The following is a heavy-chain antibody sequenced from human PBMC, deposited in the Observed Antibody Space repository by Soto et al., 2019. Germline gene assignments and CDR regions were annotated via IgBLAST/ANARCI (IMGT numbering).Heavy chain of an antibody. J-gene: IGHJ4*02. D-gene: IGHD2-15*01. CDR3: AKVLGYCSGGSCYPLFDY. CDR2: ISGSGGST. V-gene: IGHV3-23*01. Sequence: GGSLRLSCAASGFTFSSYAMSWVRQAPGKGLEWVSAISGSGGSTYYADSVKGRFTISRDNSKNTLYLQMNSLRVEDTAVYYCAKVLGYCSGGSCYPLFDYWGQGTLVTVSS. CDR1: GFTFSSYA.